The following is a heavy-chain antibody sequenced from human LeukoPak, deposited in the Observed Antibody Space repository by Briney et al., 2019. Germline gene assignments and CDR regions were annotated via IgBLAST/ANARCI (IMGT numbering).Heavy chain of an antibody. V-gene: IGHV3-21*01. CDR2: ISSSSSYI. J-gene: IGHJ4*02. Sequence: GGSLRLSCAASGFTFSSYSMNWVRQAPGKGLEWVSSISSSSSYIYYADSVKGRFTISRDNAKNSLYLQMNSLRAEDTAVYYCASFYYYDSSGYYENYFDYWGQGTLVTVSS. CDR3: ASFYYYDSSGYYENYFDY. D-gene: IGHD3-22*01. CDR1: GFTFSSYS.